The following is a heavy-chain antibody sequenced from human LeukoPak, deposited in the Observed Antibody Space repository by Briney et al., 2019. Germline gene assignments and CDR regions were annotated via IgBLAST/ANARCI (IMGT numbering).Heavy chain of an antibody. CDR2: INPSGGST. D-gene: IGHD6-19*01. J-gene: IGHJ5*02. CDR3: ARQQWPGFDWFDP. CDR1: GYTFTSYY. V-gene: IGHV1-46*01. Sequence: ASVKVSCKASGYTFTSYYMHWVRQAPGQGLEWMGIINPSGGSTSYAQKFQGRVTMTRDTSTSTVCMELSSLRSEDTAVYYCARQQWPGFDWFDPWGQGTLVTVSS.